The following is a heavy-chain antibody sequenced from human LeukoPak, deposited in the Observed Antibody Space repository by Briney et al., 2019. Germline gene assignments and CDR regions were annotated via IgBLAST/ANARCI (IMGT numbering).Heavy chain of an antibody. Sequence: GGSLRLSCAASGFTFSNYAMHWVRQAPGKGLEWVGFIRSKAYGGTTEYAASVKGRFTISRDDSKSIAYLQMNSLKTEDTAVYYCTRAKDGSYSSSSNWGQGTLVTVSS. CDR1: GFTFSNYA. V-gene: IGHV3-49*04. J-gene: IGHJ4*02. CDR3: TRAKDGSYSSSSN. D-gene: IGHD6-13*01. CDR2: IRSKAYGGTT.